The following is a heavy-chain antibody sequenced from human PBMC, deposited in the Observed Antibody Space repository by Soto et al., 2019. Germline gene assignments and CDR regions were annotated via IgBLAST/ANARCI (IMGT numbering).Heavy chain of an antibody. D-gene: IGHD6-6*01. CDR2: VNPNSGAT. Sequence: QVQLVQSGAEVKKPGASVKVSCKASGYIFTGYYMHWVRQAPGQGLEWVGWVNPNSGATNFAQRVQGRVTMTGDTSSNTAYLALTRLRSDDTAVYYCARGLGVYSSSSIDYWGQGTPVTVSS. CDR3: ARGLGVYSSSSIDY. CDR1: GYIFTGYY. J-gene: IGHJ4*02. V-gene: IGHV1-2*02.